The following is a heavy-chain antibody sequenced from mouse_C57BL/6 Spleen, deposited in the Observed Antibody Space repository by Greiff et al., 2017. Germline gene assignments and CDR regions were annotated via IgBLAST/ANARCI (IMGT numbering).Heavy chain of an antibody. J-gene: IGHJ2*01. CDR3: TKWDYYGSLDY. D-gene: IGHD1-1*01. Sequence: VKVVESGAELVRPGASVTLSCKASGYTFTDYEMHWVKQTPVHGLEWIGAIDPETGGTAYNQKFKGKAILTADKSSSTAYMELRSLTSEDSAVYYCTKWDYYGSLDYWGQGTTLTVSS. V-gene: IGHV1-15*01. CDR1: GYTFTDYE. CDR2: IDPETGGT.